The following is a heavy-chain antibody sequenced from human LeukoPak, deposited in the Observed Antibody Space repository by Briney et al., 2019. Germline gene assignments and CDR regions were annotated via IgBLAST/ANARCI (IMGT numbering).Heavy chain of an antibody. J-gene: IGHJ1*01. CDR3: ARASDSSGYYSYFDH. V-gene: IGHV3-21*01. D-gene: IGHD3-22*01. CDR2: ISSGSSYI. Sequence: GGSLRLSCAASGLTFSSYSMNWVRQAPGKGLEWVSSISSGSSYIYYADSVKGRFTISRDNAKNSLYLQMNSLRAEDTAVYYCARASDSSGYYSYFDHWGQGTPVTVSS. CDR1: GLTFSSYS.